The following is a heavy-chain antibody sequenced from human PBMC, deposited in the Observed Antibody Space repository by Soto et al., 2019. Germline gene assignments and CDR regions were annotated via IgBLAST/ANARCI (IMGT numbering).Heavy chain of an antibody. CDR1: GYTFTSYY. D-gene: IGHD3-3*01. V-gene: IGHV1-46*01. Sequence: ASVKVSCKASGYTFTSYYMHWVRQAPGQGLEWMGIINPSVGITNYAQKFQGRVTITADKSTSTAYMELSSLRSEDTAAYYCARDHYYDFWSGYPSPLPYWFDPWGQGTLVTVSS. CDR3: ARDHYYDFWSGYPSPLPYWFDP. J-gene: IGHJ5*02. CDR2: INPSVGIT.